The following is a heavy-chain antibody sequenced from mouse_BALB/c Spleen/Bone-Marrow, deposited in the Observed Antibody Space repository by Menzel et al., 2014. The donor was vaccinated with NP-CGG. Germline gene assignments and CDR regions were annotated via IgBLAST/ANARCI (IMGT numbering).Heavy chain of an antibody. V-gene: IGHV5-12-1*01. Sequence: EVMLVESGGGLVKPGGSPKLSCAASGFAFSGNDMSWVRQTPEKRLEWVAYISSGGGSTYYPDTVKGRFTISRVNAKNTLYLQMNSLKSEDTAMYYCARQRGYAYAMDYWGQGTSVTVSS. J-gene: IGHJ4*01. CDR3: ARQRGYAYAMDY. D-gene: IGHD2-2*01. CDR1: GFAFSGND. CDR2: ISSGGGST.